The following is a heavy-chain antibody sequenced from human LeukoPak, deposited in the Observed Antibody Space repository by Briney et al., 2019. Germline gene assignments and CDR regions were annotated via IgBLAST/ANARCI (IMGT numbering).Heavy chain of an antibody. J-gene: IGHJ4*02. CDR1: GFTFTSYE. CDR2: ISTSGSPI. Sequence: GALRLSCAASGFTFTSYEMNWVRQAPGKGLEWLSHISTSGSPIYYADSVKGRFTISRDTSKNTLSLQMNSLRAEDTATYYCAKDPFDYWGQGTLVTVSS. CDR3: AKDPFDY. V-gene: IGHV3-48*03.